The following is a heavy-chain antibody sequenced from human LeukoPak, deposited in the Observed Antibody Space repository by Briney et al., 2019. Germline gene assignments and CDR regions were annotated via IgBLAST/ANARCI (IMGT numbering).Heavy chain of an antibody. CDR2: INHSGST. J-gene: IGHJ4*02. D-gene: IGHD3-22*01. CDR1: GGSFSGYY. CDR3: ARIMWAYHYDSSGYHFDY. Sequence: SETLSLTCAVYGGSFSGYYWSWIRQPPGKGLEWIGEINHSGSTNYNPSLKSRVTISVDTSKNQFSLKLSSVTAADTAVYYCARIMWAYHYDSSGYHFDYWGQGTLVTVSS. V-gene: IGHV4-34*01.